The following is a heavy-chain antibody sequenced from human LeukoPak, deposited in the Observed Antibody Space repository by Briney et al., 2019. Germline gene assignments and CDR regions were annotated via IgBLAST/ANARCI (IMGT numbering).Heavy chain of an antibody. CDR2: ISAYNGNT. CDR3: ARDEDYCSSTSCPGGVDTANY. J-gene: IGHJ4*02. CDR1: GYTFTSYG. D-gene: IGHD2-2*01. V-gene: IGHV1-18*01. Sequence: GASVKVSCKASGYTFTSYGISWVRQAPGKGLEWMGWISAYNGNTNYAQKLQGRVTMTTDTSTSTAYMELRSLRSDDTAVYYCARDEDYCSSTSCPGGVDTANYWGQGTLVTVSS.